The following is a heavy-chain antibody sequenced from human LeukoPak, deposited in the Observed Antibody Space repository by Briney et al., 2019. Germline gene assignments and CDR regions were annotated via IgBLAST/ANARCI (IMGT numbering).Heavy chain of an antibody. J-gene: IGHJ4*02. CDR2: IDHSGST. D-gene: IGHD3-22*01. CDR1: GGSFSGYY. V-gene: IGHV4-34*01. CDR3: ARSSADYYDSSGPLDY. Sequence: PSETLSLTCAVYGGSFSGYYWSWIRQPPGKGLEWIGEIDHSGSTNYNPSLKSRVTISVDTSKNQFSLKLSSVTAADTAVYYCARSSADYYDSSGPLDYWGQGTLVTVSS.